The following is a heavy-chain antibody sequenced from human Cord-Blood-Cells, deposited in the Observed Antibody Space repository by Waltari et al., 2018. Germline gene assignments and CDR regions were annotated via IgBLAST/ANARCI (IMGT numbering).Heavy chain of an antibody. CDR2: SKAGNGNT. J-gene: IGHJ4*02. CDR1: ASTFTSHA. CDR3: ARGGELGDFDY. Sequence: QVQLVQSGAEVKKPGASVKVSCKASASTFTSHAMHWVRQPPGQGLEWMGWSKAGNGNTKYSQEFQGRVTSTRDTSASTAYMELSSLRSEDMAVYYCARGGELGDFDYWGQGTLVTVSS. D-gene: IGHD7-27*01. V-gene: IGHV1-3*02.